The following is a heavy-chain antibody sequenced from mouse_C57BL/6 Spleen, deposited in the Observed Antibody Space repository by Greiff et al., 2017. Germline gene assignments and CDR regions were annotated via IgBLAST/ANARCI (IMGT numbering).Heavy chain of an antibody. Sequence: EVQLQESGGGLVKPGGSLKLSCAASGFTFSDYGMHWVRQAPEKGLEWVAYISSGSSTIYYADTVKGRFTISRDNAKNTLFLQMTSLRSEDTAMYYCARDAWYFDVWGTGTTVTVSS. CDR3: ARDAWYFDV. CDR2: ISSGSSTI. J-gene: IGHJ1*03. V-gene: IGHV5-17*01. CDR1: GFTFSDYG.